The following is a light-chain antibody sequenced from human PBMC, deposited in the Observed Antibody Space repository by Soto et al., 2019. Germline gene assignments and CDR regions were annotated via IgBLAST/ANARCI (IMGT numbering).Light chain of an antibody. CDR3: ISYTDRQSYL. Sequence: QSALTQPASVSGSPGQSITISCIGTSSDIGPYNYVSWYQQHPDKAPKLILYEVTNRPSGASDRFSGSKSGNAASLTISGLQTEDEADYYCISYTDRQSYLFGTGTKVTV. CDR1: SSDIGPYNY. V-gene: IGLV2-14*01. J-gene: IGLJ1*01. CDR2: EVT.